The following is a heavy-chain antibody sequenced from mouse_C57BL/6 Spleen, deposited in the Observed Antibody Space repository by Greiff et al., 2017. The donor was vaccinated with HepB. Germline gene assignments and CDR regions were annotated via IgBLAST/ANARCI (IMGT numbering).Heavy chain of an antibody. Sequence: VQLQQSGAELVRPGASVKLSCKASGYTFTDYYINWVKQRPGQGLEWIARIYPGSGNTYYNEKFKGKATLTAEKSSSTAYMQLSSLTSEDSAVYFCARDGPDAMDYWGQGTSVTVSS. V-gene: IGHV1-76*01. CDR1: GYTFTDYY. CDR3: ARDGPDAMDY. D-gene: IGHD2-3*01. J-gene: IGHJ4*01. CDR2: IYPGSGNT.